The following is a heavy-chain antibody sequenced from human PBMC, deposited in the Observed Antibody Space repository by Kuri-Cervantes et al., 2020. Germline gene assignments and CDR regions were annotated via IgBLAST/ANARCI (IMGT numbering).Heavy chain of an antibody. D-gene: IGHD3-3*01. J-gene: IGHJ6*02. CDR2: TNPSGGST. CDR1: GYTLTSYY. V-gene: IGHV1-46*01. CDR3: ARDRYDFWSGDYGMDV. Sequence: ALVKVSCKASGYTLTSYYMHWVRQAPGQGLEWMGITNPSGGSTSYAQKFKGRVTMTTDTSTTTAYMELRSLRSDDTAIYYCARDRYDFWSGDYGMDVWGQGTSVTVSS.